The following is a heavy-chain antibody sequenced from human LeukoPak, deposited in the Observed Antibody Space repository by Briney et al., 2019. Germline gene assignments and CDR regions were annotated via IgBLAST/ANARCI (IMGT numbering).Heavy chain of an antibody. CDR1: GFTFSSYA. CDR2: ISYDGSNK. D-gene: IGHD1-26*01. CDR3: AREARHSGSYLYYFDY. J-gene: IGHJ4*02. V-gene: IGHV3-30*04. Sequence: PGGSLRLSCAASGFTFSSYAMNWVRQAPGKGLEWVAVISYDGSNKYYADSVKGRFTISRDNSKNTLYLQMNSLRAEDTAVYYCAREARHSGSYLYYFDYWGQGTLVTVSS.